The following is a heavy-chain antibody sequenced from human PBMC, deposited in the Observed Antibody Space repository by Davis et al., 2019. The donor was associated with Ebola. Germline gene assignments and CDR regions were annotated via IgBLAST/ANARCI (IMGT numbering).Heavy chain of an antibody. D-gene: IGHD2-2*01. Sequence: ASVKVSCKASGYTFTSYAMHWVRQAPGQRLEWMGWINAGNGNTKYSQKFQGRVTITRDTSASTAYMELSSLRSEDTAVYYCAGEPAAMFFYYYGMDVWGQGTTVTVSS. CDR3: AGEPAAMFFYYYGMDV. V-gene: IGHV1-3*01. J-gene: IGHJ6*02. CDR2: INAGNGNT. CDR1: GYTFTSYA.